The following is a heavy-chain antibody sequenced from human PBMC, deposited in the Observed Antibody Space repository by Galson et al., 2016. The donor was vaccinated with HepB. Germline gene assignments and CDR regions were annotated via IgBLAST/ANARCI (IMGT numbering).Heavy chain of an antibody. Sequence: QSGAEVKKPGESLKISCKGSGHSFTKYWIGWVRQMPGKGLEWMGIIYPGDSDPKYSPSFQGQVTISADKSLSTAYLQWSSLRASDTAMYFCARHVPSHLVAAIDGHEPSGIWGQGTMVTVSS. D-gene: IGHD5-12*01. CDR3: ARHVPSHLVAAIDGHEPSGI. V-gene: IGHV5-51*01. CDR2: IYPGDSDP. CDR1: GHSFTKYW. J-gene: IGHJ3*02.